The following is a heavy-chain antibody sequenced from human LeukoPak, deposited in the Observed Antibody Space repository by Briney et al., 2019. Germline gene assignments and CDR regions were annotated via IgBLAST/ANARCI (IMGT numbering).Heavy chain of an antibody. CDR3: ARGGIAALY. J-gene: IGHJ4*02. D-gene: IGHD6-6*01. Sequence: PSETLSLTCSVSGGSLSNYYWSWIRQPPGKGLEWIGEINHSGSTNYNPSLKSRVTISVDTSKNQFSLKLSSVSAADTAVYYCARGGIAALYWGQGTLVTVSS. V-gene: IGHV4-34*01. CDR2: INHSGST. CDR1: GGSLSNYY.